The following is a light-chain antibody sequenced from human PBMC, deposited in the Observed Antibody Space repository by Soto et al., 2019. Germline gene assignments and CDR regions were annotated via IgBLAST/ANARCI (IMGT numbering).Light chain of an antibody. V-gene: IGKV1-5*01. J-gene: IGKJ1*01. Sequence: DIQMTQSPSTLSASIGDRVTITCRASQSISIWLAWYQQKPGKAPNLLIFDASSLASGVPSRFSGSGSGTEFPLTISSLHPNDFATDYCQQYNGYSTWTFGQGTKVESK. CDR1: QSISIW. CDR2: DAS. CDR3: QQYNGYSTWT.